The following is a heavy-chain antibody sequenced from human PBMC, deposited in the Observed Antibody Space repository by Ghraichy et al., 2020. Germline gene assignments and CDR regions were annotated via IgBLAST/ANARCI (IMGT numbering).Heavy chain of an antibody. J-gene: IGHJ6*02. CDR2: MNPNSGNT. CDR3: ARGRVLRFLEWLSPHYGMDV. V-gene: IGHV1-8*01. D-gene: IGHD3-3*01. Sequence: ASVKVSCKASGYTFTSYDINWVRQATGQGLEWMGWMNPNSGNTGYAQKFQGRVTMTRNTSISTAYMELSSLRSEDTAVYYCARGRVLRFLEWLSPHYGMDVWGQGTTVNVS. CDR1: GYTFTSYD.